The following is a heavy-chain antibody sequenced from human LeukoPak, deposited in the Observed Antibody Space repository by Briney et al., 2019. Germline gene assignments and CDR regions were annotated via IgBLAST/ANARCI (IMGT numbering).Heavy chain of an antibody. D-gene: IGHD2-15*01. V-gene: IGHV5-51*01. J-gene: IGHJ4*02. CDR3: ASSGGSRRGGFDY. CDR2: IYPGDSDT. Sequence: GEALEISFKGSGYRFTSYWIGWGRPMPGKGVEWMGIIYPGDSDTRYSPSFQGQVTISADKSISTAYLQWSSLKASDTAMYYCASSGGSRRGGFDYWGQGTLVTVSS. CDR1: GYRFTSYW.